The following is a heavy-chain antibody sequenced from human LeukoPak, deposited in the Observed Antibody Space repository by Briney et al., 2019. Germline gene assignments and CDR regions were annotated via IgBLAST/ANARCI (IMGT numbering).Heavy chain of an antibody. CDR3: ARDLLNEGNHLDY. D-gene: IGHD4-23*01. J-gene: IGHJ4*02. Sequence: SETLSLTCTVSGGSISSGDYYWSWIRQPPGRGLEWIGCIYYSGSTYYNPSLKSRVTISVDTSENQFSLKLSSVTAADTAVYYCARDLLNEGNHLDYWGQGTLVTVSS. CDR2: IYYSGST. V-gene: IGHV4-30-4*01. CDR1: GGSISSGDYY.